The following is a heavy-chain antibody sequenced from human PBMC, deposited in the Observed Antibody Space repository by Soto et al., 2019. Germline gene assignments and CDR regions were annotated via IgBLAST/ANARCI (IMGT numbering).Heavy chain of an antibody. CDR1: GGTFSSYA. V-gene: IGHV1-69*13. Sequence: SVKVSCKASGGTFSSYAISWVRQAPGQGLEWMGGIIPIFGTANYAQKFQGRVTITADESTSTAYMELSSLRSEDTAVYYCACMRSPMPPEGFDYRWPGILVTLSS. CDR2: IIPIFGTA. D-gene: IGHD2-2*01. J-gene: IGHJ4*02. CDR3: ACMRSPMPPEGFDY.